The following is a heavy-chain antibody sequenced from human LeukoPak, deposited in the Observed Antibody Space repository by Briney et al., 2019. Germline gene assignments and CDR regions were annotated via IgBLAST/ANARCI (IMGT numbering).Heavy chain of an antibody. Sequence: GGSLRLSCAASGFTFSSYSMNWVRQAPGMGLEWVSYISSSSSTIYYADSVKGRFTISRDNAKNSLYLQMNSLRAEDSAVYYCARSYYGSGSYYTPSYWGQGTLVTVSS. J-gene: IGHJ4*02. CDR1: GFTFSSYS. V-gene: IGHV3-48*01. CDR3: ARSYYGSGSYYTPSY. D-gene: IGHD3-10*01. CDR2: ISSSSSTI.